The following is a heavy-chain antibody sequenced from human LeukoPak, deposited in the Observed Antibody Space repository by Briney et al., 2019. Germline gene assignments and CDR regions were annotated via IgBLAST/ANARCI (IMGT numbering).Heavy chain of an antibody. CDR2: ISTSSNYM. D-gene: IGHD6-19*01. J-gene: IGHJ4*02. CDR3: ARVSAHAGIAVAASDY. Sequence: GGSLRLSCAASGFTFSTYSINWVRQAPGKGLEWVSSISTSSNYMYYADSLRGRFTISRDNAKNSLYLQMNGLRAEDTAVYYCARVSAHAGIAVAASDYWGQGTLVTVSS. V-gene: IGHV3-21*01. CDR1: GFTFSTYS.